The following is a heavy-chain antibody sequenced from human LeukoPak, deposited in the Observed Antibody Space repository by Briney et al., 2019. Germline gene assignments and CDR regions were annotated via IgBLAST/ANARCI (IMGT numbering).Heavy chain of an antibody. CDR1: GFTFSSYS. J-gene: IGHJ4*02. Sequence: PGGSLRLSCAASGFTFSSYSMNWVRQAPGKGLEWVSSISSSSSYIYYADSVKGRFTISRDNAKNSLYLQMNSLRAEDTAVYYCAKDNRRAHYFDYWGQGTLVTVSS. V-gene: IGHV3-21*01. CDR2: ISSSSSYI. CDR3: AKDNRRAHYFDY.